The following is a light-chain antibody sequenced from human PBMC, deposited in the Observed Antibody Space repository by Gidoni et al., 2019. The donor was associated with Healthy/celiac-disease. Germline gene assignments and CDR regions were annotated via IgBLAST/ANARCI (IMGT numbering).Light chain of an antibody. V-gene: IGLV2-14*01. CDR1: SSDVGGYNY. CDR2: EVS. J-gene: IGLJ2*01. Sequence: QSALTQPASVSGPPGQSITISCTGTSSDVGGYNYVSWYQQHPGKAPKLMIYEVSNRPSGVSNRFSGSKSGNTASLTISGLQAEDEADYYCSSYTSSSTLGGVFGGGTKLTVL. CDR3: SSYTSSSTLGGV.